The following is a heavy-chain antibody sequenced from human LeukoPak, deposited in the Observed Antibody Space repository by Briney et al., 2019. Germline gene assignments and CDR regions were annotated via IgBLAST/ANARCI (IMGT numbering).Heavy chain of an antibody. CDR3: ARGLRYSSGWYGY. J-gene: IGHJ4*02. D-gene: IGHD6-19*01. CDR1: GGSFSGYY. V-gene: IGHV4-34*01. Sequence: PSETLTLTCAVYGGSFSGYYWSWIRQPPGKGLEWIGEINHSGSTNYNPSLKSRVTISVDTSKNQFSLKLSSVTAAGTAVYYCARGLRYSSGWYGYWGQGTLVTVSS. CDR2: INHSGST.